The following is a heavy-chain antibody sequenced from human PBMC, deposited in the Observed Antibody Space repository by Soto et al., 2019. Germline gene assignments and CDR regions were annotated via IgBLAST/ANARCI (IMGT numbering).Heavy chain of an antibody. CDR2: ISYDGSNK. D-gene: IGHD2-21*02. CDR3: ARDVCGGDCYYFDY. V-gene: IGHV3-30-3*01. Sequence: PGGSLRLSCAASGFTFSSYAMHWVRQAPGKGLEWVAVISYDGSNKYYADSVKGRFTISRDNSKNTLYLQMNSLRAEDTDVYYCARDVCGGDCYYFDYWGQGTLVTVSS. CDR1: GFTFSSYA. J-gene: IGHJ4*02.